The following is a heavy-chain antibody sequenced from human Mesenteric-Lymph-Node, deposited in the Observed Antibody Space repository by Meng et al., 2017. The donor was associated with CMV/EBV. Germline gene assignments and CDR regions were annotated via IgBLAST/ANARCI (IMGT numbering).Heavy chain of an antibody. CDR3: ARNNSSGLFYLPY. Sequence: SGFTFGSNSRKWVRQTPGKRLEWVAVIWFDRNRKYNTHTMKGRFTISRDNSKNILYIQINSLRAEDTAVYYCARNNSSGLFYLPYWGQGTLVTVSS. CDR2: IWFDRNRK. CDR1: GFTFGSNS. D-gene: IGHD3-22*01. V-gene: IGHV3-33*01. J-gene: IGHJ4*02.